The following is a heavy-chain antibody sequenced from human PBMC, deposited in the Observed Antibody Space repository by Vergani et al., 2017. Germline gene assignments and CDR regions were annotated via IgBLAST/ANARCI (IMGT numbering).Heavy chain of an antibody. CDR1: GGSISSYY. Sequence: QVQLQESGPGLVKPSETLSLTCTVSGGSISSYYWSWSRQPPGKGLEWIGYIYYSGSTNYNPSLKSRVTISVDTSKNQFSLKLSLVTAAETAVYDCASAYSSSWYTYWGQGTLVTVSS. D-gene: IGHD6-13*01. J-gene: IGHJ4*02. V-gene: IGHV4-59*01. CDR3: ASAYSSSWYTY. CDR2: IYYSGST.